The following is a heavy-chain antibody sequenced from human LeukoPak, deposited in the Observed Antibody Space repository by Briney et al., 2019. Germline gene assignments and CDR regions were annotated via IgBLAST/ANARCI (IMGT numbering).Heavy chain of an antibody. V-gene: IGHV3-74*01. D-gene: IGHD4-17*01. CDR1: GFTFSSYW. CDR3: ARSSRWGYYGGNSGVYFDY. J-gene: IGHJ4*02. CDR2: INSDGSST. Sequence: PGGSLRLSCAASGFTFSSYWMHWVRQAPGKGLVWVSRINSDGSSTSYADSVKGRFTISRDNAKNTLYLQMNSLRAEDTAVYYCARSSRWGYYGGNSGVYFDYWGQGTLVTVSS.